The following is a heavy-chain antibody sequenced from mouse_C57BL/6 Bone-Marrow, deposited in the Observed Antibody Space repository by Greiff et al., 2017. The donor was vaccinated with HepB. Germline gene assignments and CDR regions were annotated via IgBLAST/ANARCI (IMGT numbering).Heavy chain of an antibody. CDR2: IWSGVST. J-gene: IGHJ4*01. D-gene: IGHD3-2*02. Sequence: QVQLQQSGPGLVQPSQSLSITCPVSGFSLTSYGVHWVRQPPGKGLEWLGVIWSGVSTDYNAAFISRMSISKDNSKSQVFFKMNSLQADDTAIYYCAKNGAPTAQATDYAMDYWGQGTSVTVSS. CDR3: AKNGAPTAQATDYAMDY. V-gene: IGHV2-4*01. CDR1: GFSLTSYG.